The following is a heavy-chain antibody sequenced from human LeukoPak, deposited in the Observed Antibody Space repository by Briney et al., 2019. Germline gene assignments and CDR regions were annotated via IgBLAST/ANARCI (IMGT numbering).Heavy chain of an antibody. CDR1: GGSISSYY. CDR3: ARHIPDPPRALDY. J-gene: IGHJ4*02. CDR2: INHSGST. D-gene: IGHD2-21*01. Sequence: SETLSLTCTVSGGSISSYYWSWIRQPPGKGLEWIGEINHSGSTNYNPSLKSRVTISVDTSKNQFSLKLSSVTAADTAVYYCARHIPDPPRALDYWGQGTLVTVSS. V-gene: IGHV4-34*01.